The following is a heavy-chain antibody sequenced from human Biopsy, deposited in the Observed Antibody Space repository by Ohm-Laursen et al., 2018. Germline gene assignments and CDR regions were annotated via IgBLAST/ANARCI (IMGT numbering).Heavy chain of an antibody. CDR2: IWYDGSSE. CDR1: GIPFSSSG. D-gene: IGHD1-26*01. Sequence: SSLRLSCTATGIPFSSSGMHWVRQAPGKGLEWVAIIWYDGSSEYYADSVKGRFTISRDNSKNTVYLQMNSLRVEDTAVYYCARDPIVGSKADGMDVWGQGTTVTVSS. J-gene: IGHJ6*02. V-gene: IGHV3-33*01. CDR3: ARDPIVGSKADGMDV.